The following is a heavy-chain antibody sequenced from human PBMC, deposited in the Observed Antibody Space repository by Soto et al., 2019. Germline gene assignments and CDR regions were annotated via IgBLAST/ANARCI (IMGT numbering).Heavy chain of an antibody. CDR1: GFTFSSYG. D-gene: IGHD3-22*01. CDR3: ARELYYYDSSGYYHNWFDP. CDR2: IWYHGSNK. Sequence: QVQLVESGGGVVQPGRSLRLSCAASGFTFSSYGMHWVRQAPGKGLEWVAVIWYHGSNKYYADSVKGRFTISRDNSKNTLYLQMNSPRAEDTAVYYCARELYYYDSSGYYHNWFDPWGQGTLVTVSS. V-gene: IGHV3-33*01. J-gene: IGHJ5*02.